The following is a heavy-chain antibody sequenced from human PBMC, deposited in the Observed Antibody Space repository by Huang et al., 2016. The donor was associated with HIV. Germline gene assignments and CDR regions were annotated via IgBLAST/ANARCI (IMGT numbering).Heavy chain of an antibody. D-gene: IGHD1-1*01. J-gene: IGHJ3*02. Sequence: QVQLQQWGAGLLKPSETLSLTCAVYGGSFSGYYWSWIRQSPGKGLEWSGEINHSGSTNYNPSRNSRLTISVDTSKNQFSLKLSSVTAADTAVYYCARERMMSWLDDHDAFDIWGQGTMVTVSS. V-gene: IGHV4-34*01. CDR2: INHSGST. CDR3: ARERMMSWLDDHDAFDI. CDR1: GGSFSGYY.